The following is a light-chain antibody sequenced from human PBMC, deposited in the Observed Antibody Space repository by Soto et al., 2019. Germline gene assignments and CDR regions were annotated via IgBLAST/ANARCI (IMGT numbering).Light chain of an antibody. J-gene: IGKJ1*01. CDR1: RPFGLW. V-gene: IGKV1-5*03. Sequence: DIQMTQSPSTLSASVGDRVTLLCGPGRPFGLWLAWYHQKPGKAPMLLIYKASYLESGVPSRFSGSGFGTEFTLTISSLQPDDVGTYYCQQYSNLWTFGQGTKVEIK. CDR3: QQYSNLWT. CDR2: KAS.